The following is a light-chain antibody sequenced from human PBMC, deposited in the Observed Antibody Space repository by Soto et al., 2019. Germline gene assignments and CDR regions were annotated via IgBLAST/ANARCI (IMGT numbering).Light chain of an antibody. V-gene: IGKV1-39*01. Sequence: DIPMTQSPFSLSASVGDRVTLSFRASQDISNYLNWLQQKPGKAPKLLIYAASTLQSGVPSRLSGSESGTEFTLTISSLQPEDSATYFCLQSYSFPFTFGPG. CDR2: AAS. J-gene: IGKJ3*01. CDR1: QDISNY. CDR3: LQSYSFPFT.